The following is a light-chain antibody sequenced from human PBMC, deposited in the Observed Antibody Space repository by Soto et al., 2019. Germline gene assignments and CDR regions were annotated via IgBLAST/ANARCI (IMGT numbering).Light chain of an antibody. CDR2: AVS. J-gene: IGKJ1*01. CDR3: QQHSNSPWT. CDR1: QTISNNY. Sequence: EIVLTHSPGTLTLSPGESAALSCRASQTISNNYLVWYRQKPGQAPRLLIYAVSSRAAGIPGRFSGSGSGTDFALTIARLEPEDSAVYYCQQHSNSPWTFGQGTRVEI. V-gene: IGKV3-20*01.